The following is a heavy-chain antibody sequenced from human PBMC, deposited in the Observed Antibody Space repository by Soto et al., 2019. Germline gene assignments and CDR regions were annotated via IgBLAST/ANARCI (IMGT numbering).Heavy chain of an antibody. V-gene: IGHV3-33*01. J-gene: IGHJ6*02. CDR1: GFTFSSYG. CDR3: ARDTCEAAAGYYYYGMDV. Sequence: QVQLVESGGGVVQPGRSLRLSCAASGFTFSSYGMHWVRQAPGKGLEWVAVIWYDGSNKYYADSVKGRFTISRDNSKNKLYLQMNSLRAEDTAVYYCARDTCEAAAGYYYYGMDVLGQGTTVTVSS. D-gene: IGHD6-13*01. CDR2: IWYDGSNK.